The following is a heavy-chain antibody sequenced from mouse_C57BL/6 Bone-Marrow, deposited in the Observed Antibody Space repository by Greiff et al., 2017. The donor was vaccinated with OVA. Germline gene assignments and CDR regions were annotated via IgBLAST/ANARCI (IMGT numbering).Heavy chain of an antibody. CDR1: GFTFSSYG. CDR2: ISSGGSYT. J-gene: IGHJ3*01. CDR3: ARHRNYEAWFAY. Sequence: EVQVVESGGDLVKPGGSLKLSCAASGFTFSSYGMSWVRQTPDKRLEWVATISSGGSYTYYPDSVKGRFTISRDNAKNTLYLQMSSLKSEDTAMYYCARHRNYEAWFAYWGQGTLVTVSA. D-gene: IGHD1-1*01. V-gene: IGHV5-6*01.